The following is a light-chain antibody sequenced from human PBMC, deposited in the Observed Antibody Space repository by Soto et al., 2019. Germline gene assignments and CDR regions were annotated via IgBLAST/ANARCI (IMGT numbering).Light chain of an antibody. J-gene: IGKJ2*01. V-gene: IGKV3-20*01. CDR3: QQTFHSPRT. CDR2: DSS. CDR1: QSIISNF. Sequence: EIVLTQSPGTLSLSPGETASLSCWASQSIISNFLAWYQQRRGQPPRLLIYDSSRRASGIPARFTGSGSGTAFTLTISRVEPEDSAVYYCQQTFHSPRTFGQGTRL.